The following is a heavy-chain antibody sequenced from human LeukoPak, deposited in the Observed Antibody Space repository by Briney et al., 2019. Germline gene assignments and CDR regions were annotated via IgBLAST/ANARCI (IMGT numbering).Heavy chain of an antibody. D-gene: IGHD2-8*02. J-gene: IGHJ3*02. CDR3: ARAGGTGTVDI. CDR1: GFTFSIYW. Sequence: GGSLRLSCAASGFTFSIYWMSWVRQAPGKGLEWVANINQDGSEEYYVDSVEGRFTISRDNAKNSLYLQMNSLRAEDTTVYYCARAGGTGTVDIWGQGTMVTVSS. V-gene: IGHV3-7*01. CDR2: INQDGSEE.